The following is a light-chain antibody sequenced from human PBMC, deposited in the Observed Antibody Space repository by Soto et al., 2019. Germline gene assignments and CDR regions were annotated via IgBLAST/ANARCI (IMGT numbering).Light chain of an antibody. CDR3: QQYNNRPFT. J-gene: IGKJ3*01. Sequence: EIVMTQSPATLSVSPGERATLSCRASQSVRSNVAWCQQKPGQSPRLLIYGASTRVTGIPATFSASGSGTDFNLTISSLQAEDFGVYYCQQYNNRPFTFGPGTKVDIK. V-gene: IGKV3-15*01. CDR2: GAS. CDR1: QSVRSN.